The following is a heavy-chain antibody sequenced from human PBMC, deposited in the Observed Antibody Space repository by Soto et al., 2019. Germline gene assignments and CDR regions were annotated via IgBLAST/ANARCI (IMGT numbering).Heavy chain of an antibody. D-gene: IGHD3-10*01. CDR1: GFTFSDYY. CDR2: ISSSGSTI. J-gene: IGHJ6*03. V-gene: IGHV3-11*01. Sequence: GSLRLSCAASGFTFSDYYMSWIRQAPGKGLEWVSYISSSGSTIHYADSVKGRFTISRDNAKNSLYLQMNSLRAEDTAVYYCARVREYGSGSYLTASYYYYYYMDVWGKGTTVTVSS. CDR3: ARVREYGSGSYLTASYYYYYYMDV.